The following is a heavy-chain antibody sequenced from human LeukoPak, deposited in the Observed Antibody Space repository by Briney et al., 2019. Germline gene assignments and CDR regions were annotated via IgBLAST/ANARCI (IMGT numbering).Heavy chain of an antibody. Sequence: GASVKVSCKASGYTFTSYGISWVRQAPGQGLEGMGWISAYNGNTNYAQKLQGRVTMTTDTSTSTAYMELRSLRSDDTAVYYCARSGITMVRGVNLVYWGQGTLVTVSS. CDR2: ISAYNGNT. D-gene: IGHD3-10*01. J-gene: IGHJ4*02. CDR3: ARSGITMVRGVNLVY. V-gene: IGHV1-18*01. CDR1: GYTFTSYG.